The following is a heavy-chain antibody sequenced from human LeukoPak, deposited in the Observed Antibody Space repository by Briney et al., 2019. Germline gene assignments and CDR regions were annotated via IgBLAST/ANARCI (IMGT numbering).Heavy chain of an antibody. J-gene: IGHJ6*03. CDR2: IKQDGNEK. D-gene: IGHD6-13*01. CDR3: ARAAIAAARIYYYMDV. CDR1: GFTFSSYW. Sequence: GGSLRLSCAASGFTFSSYWMSWVRQAPGKGLEWVANIKQDGNEKDYVDSVRGRFTISRDNAKNSLYLQMNSLRAEDTAVYYCARAAIAAARIYYYMDVWGKGTTVTVSS. V-gene: IGHV3-7*01.